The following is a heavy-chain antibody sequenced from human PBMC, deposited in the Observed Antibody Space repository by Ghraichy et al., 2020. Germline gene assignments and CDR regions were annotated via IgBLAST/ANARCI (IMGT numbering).Heavy chain of an antibody. CDR2: MNPNSGNT. V-gene: IGHV1-8*01. J-gene: IGHJ5*02. CDR1: GYTFTSYD. D-gene: IGHD3-3*01. CDR3: ARKEDFWSGYQGYNWFDP. Sequence: ASVKVSCKVSGYTFTSYDINWVRQATGQGLEWMGWMNPNSGNTGYAQKFQGRVTMTRNTSISTAYMELSSLRSEDTAVYYCARKEDFWSGYQGYNWFDPWGQGTLDTVPS.